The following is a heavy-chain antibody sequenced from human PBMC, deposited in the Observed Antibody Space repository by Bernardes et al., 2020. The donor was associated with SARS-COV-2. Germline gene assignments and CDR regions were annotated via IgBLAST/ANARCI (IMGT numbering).Heavy chain of an antibody. CDR2: IWDDGSNN. D-gene: IGHD3-16*01. J-gene: IGHJ4*02. CDR1: GFTFSSYG. V-gene: IGHV3-33*01. Sequence: GGSLRLSCAASGFTFSSYGMHWVRQAPGKGRVWGAVIWDDGSNNYYADSVKGRFTISRDNSKNTLYLQMNSLRAEDTAVYYCAREGTFGGVTGLGYWGQRTLVTVSS. CDR3: AREGTFGGVTGLGY.